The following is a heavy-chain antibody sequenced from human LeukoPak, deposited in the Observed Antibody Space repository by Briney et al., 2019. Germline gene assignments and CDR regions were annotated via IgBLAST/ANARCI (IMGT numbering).Heavy chain of an antibody. V-gene: IGHV3-30*02. CDR3: AKDRAGGTRGFYLDY. Sequence: GGSLRLSCAASGFIFSSHGMHWVRQAPGKGLEWLAIIPYDGSNKYYADSVKGRFTVSRDNSKNTLYVQMNSLRVEDTAVYYCAKDRAGGTRGFYLDYWGQGTLVTVSS. CDR1: GFIFSSHG. J-gene: IGHJ4*02. D-gene: IGHD6-13*01. CDR2: IPYDGSNK.